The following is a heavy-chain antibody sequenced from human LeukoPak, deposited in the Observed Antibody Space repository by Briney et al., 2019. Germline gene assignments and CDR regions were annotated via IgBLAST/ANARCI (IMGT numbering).Heavy chain of an antibody. V-gene: IGHV4-59*01. Sequence: SETLSLTCTVSGASISSYYWSWIRQPPGKGLEWIGYIHHSGDANCNPSLKSRVTISVDTSKNQFSLKLSSVTAADTAVYYCARAGAPYGSGNYYNSDVWGQGTTVTVSS. CDR1: GASISSYY. CDR3: ARAGAPYGSGNYYNSDV. J-gene: IGHJ6*02. CDR2: IHHSGDA. D-gene: IGHD3-10*01.